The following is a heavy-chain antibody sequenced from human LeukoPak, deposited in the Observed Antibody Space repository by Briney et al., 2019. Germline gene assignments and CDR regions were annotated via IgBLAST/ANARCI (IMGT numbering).Heavy chain of an antibody. D-gene: IGHD1-26*01. CDR1: GFTFSSYD. V-gene: IGHV3-30*02. J-gene: IGHJ4*02. Sequence: GGSLRLSCEASGFTFSSYDMHWVRQAPGKGLEWVAFIRYAGTNEYYADSVKGRFTISRDNSKNTLYLQMDSLRAEDTAVYYCAKDRVGRTYFDYWGQGTLVTVSS. CDR3: AKDRVGRTYFDY. CDR2: IRYAGTNE.